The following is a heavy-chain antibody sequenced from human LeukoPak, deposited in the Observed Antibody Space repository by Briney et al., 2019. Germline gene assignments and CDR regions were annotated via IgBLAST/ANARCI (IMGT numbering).Heavy chain of an antibody. CDR2: ISGSGGST. V-gene: IGHV3-23*01. CDR3: AKRNSSSWGGFDY. CDR1: GFTFSSYA. J-gene: IGHJ4*02. Sequence: GGSLRLSCAASGFTFSSYAMSWVRQAPGKGLEWVSAISGSGGSTYYADSVKGRFTISRDNSKNTLYLQMNSLRAVDTAVYYCAKRNSSSWGGFDYWGQGTLVTVSS. D-gene: IGHD6-13*01.